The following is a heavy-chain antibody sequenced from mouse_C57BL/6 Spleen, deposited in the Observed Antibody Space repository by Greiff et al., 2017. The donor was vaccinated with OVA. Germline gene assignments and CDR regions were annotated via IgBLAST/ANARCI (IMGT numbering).Heavy chain of an antibody. CDR3: ARDGNYEMGNFDY. CDR1: GYAFSSYW. D-gene: IGHD2-1*01. CDR2: IYPGDGDT. J-gene: IGHJ2*01. Sequence: QVQLQQSGAELVKPGASVKISCKASGYAFSSYWMNWVKQRPGKGLEWIGQIYPGDGDTNYNGKFKGKATLTADKSSSTAYMQLSSLTSEDSAVYFCARDGNYEMGNFDYWGQGTTLTVSS. V-gene: IGHV1-80*01.